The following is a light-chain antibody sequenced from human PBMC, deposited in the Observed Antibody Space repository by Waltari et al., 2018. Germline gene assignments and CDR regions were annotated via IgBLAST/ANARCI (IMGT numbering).Light chain of an antibody. CDR1: QSVLYSSNNKNY. Sequence: DIVMTQSPDSLAVSLGERATINCKSSQSVLYSSNNKNYLAWYQQKPGKPPKLLIYWASTRESGVPDRFSGSGSGTDFTLPISSLQAEDVAVYYCQQYYTTPPYTFGQGTKLEIK. CDR3: QQYYTTPPYT. V-gene: IGKV4-1*01. CDR2: WAS. J-gene: IGKJ2*01.